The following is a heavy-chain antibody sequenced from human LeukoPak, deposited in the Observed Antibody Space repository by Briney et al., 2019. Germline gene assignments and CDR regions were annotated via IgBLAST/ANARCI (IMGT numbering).Heavy chain of an antibody. CDR3: ARDAVVAGDSGYFDY. D-gene: IGHD1-26*01. Sequence: GGSLRLSCAASGFTFSSYGMHWVRQAPGKGLEWVAVIWYDGSNKYYADSVKGRFTISRDNSKNTLYLQMNSLRAEDTAVYYCARDAVVAGDSGYFDYWGQGTLVTVSS. CDR2: IWYDGSNK. V-gene: IGHV3-33*01. CDR1: GFTFSSYG. J-gene: IGHJ4*02.